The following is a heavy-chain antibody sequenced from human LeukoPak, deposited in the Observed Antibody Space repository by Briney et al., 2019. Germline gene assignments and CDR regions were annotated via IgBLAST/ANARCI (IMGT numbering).Heavy chain of an antibody. CDR3: VRYGGSSYLFDY. Sequence: PSETLSLTCTVSGGSISSYYWSWIRQPPGKGLEWIGYIYYSGSTNYNPSLKSRVTISLDTSKNQFSLRLSSVTAADTAVYYCVRYGGSSYLFDYWGQGTLVTVSS. CDR1: GGSISSYY. CDR2: IYYSGST. V-gene: IGHV4-59*01. D-gene: IGHD1-26*01. J-gene: IGHJ4*02.